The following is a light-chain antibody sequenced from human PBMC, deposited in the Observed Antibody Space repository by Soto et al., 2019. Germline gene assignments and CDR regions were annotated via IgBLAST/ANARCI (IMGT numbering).Light chain of an antibody. CDR1: QNIGTY. CDR2: DAS. V-gene: IGKV3-11*01. Sequence: ETVLTQSPASLSLSPGERATLSCRASQNIGTYLAWYQQKPGQAPRLLIYDASNRATGIPARFSGSGSGTYFTLTISSLEPEDFAVYYCHQRTNWPITFGQGTRLEIK. CDR3: HQRTNWPIT. J-gene: IGKJ5*01.